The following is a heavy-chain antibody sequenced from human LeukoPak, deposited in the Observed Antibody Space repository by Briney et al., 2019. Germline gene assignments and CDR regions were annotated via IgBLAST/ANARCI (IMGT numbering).Heavy chain of an antibody. J-gene: IGHJ4*02. D-gene: IGHD4-17*01. Sequence: SETLSLTCTVSGGSISSYYWSWIRQPPGKGLERIGYIYYSGSTNYNPSLKSRVTISVDTSKNQFSLKLSSVTAADTAVYYCAKLDYGDSGCFDYWGQGTLVTVSS. V-gene: IGHV4-59*08. CDR1: GGSISSYY. CDR2: IYYSGST. CDR3: AKLDYGDSGCFDY.